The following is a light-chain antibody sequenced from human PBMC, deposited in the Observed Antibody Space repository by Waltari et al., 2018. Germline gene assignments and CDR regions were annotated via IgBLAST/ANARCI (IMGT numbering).Light chain of an antibody. Sequence: DIQMTQSPSSLSASVGDRVTITCRASQAIRNDLSWHQQKPGKAPKRLIYGASSLQSGVPSRFSGSGYGTEFTLTIASLQPEDFATYYCLQHTGYPVTFGQGTRLEIK. CDR1: QAIRND. CDR2: GAS. J-gene: IGKJ5*01. CDR3: LQHTGYPVT. V-gene: IGKV1-17*01.